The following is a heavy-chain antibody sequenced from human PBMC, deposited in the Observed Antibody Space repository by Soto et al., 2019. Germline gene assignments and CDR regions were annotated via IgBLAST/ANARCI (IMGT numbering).Heavy chain of an antibody. V-gene: IGHV3-48*01. J-gene: IGHJ6*03. Sequence: PGGSLRLSCAASGFTFSSYSMNWVRQAPGKGLEWVSYISSSSSTIYYADSVKGRFTISRDNAKNSLYLQMNSLRAEDTAVYYCARASGAAFNMDVWGKGTTVTVSS. CDR1: GFTFSSYS. CDR3: ARASGAAFNMDV. D-gene: IGHD6-13*01. CDR2: ISSSSSTI.